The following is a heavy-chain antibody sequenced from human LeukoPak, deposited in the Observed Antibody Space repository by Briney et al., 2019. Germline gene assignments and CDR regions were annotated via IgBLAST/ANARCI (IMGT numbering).Heavy chain of an antibody. CDR2: INPYGGST. J-gene: IGHJ2*01. V-gene: IGHV1-46*01. CDR1: GYTFTNYY. D-gene: IGHD3-22*01. CDR3: ARDPRLSSGYSTGILWYFDL. Sequence: GASVKVSCKASGYTFTNYYMHWMRQAPGQGLEWMGIINPYGGSTSYAQKFQGRVTMTRDTSTSTVYMELSSLRSEDTALYYCARDPRLSSGYSTGILWYFDLWGRGTLVTVSS.